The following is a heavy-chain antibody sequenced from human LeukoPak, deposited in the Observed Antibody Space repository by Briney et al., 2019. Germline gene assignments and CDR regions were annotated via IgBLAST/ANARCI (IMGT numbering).Heavy chain of an antibody. CDR2: ISYDGSSQ. J-gene: IGHJ5*02. CDR3: VRGQGAHDNWFDP. Sequence: GRSLRLSCAASGFTFSSYGMHWVRQAPGKGLEWVAGISYDGSSQKYGDSVKGRFTIARDNSKSTLSLQISSLRAEDTAVYYCVRGQGAHDNWFDPWGQGTLVTVAS. CDR1: GFTFSSYG. V-gene: IGHV3-30*03. D-gene: IGHD4/OR15-4a*01.